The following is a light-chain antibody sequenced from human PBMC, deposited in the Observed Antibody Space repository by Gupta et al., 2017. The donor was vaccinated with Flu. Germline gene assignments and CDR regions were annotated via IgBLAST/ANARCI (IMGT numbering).Light chain of an antibody. CDR3: QQYNSYSPS. Sequence: DIQMTQSPSTLSASVGDRVTVTCRASQGISTWLAWYQQRPGKAPKLLIYKASSLESGVPSRFSGSGSGTEFTLTISTLQPDDFATYYCQQYNSYSPSFGQGTKLELK. CDR2: KAS. CDR1: QGISTW. V-gene: IGKV1-5*03. J-gene: IGKJ2*03.